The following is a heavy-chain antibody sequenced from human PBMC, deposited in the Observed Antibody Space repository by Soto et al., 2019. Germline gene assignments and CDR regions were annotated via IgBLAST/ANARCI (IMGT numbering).Heavy chain of an antibody. Sequence: QVQLVQSGVEVKKPGASVKVSCKASGYTFTDYRMIWVRQAPGQGLEWMGIINPSGGSTNYAPNFQGRVTLTRDSFTSTVYMQLSNLRSEDTAVYYCARPAGRLANWFDPWGQVALVTVS. CDR3: ARPAGRLANWFDP. CDR1: GYTFTDYR. V-gene: IGHV1-46*01. D-gene: IGHD6-6*01. J-gene: IGHJ5*01. CDR2: INPSGGST.